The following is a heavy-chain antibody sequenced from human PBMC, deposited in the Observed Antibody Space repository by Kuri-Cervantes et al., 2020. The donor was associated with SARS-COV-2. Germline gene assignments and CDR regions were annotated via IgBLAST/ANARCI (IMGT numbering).Heavy chain of an antibody. Sequence: GGSLRLSCAASGFTFSSYGMHWVRQAPGKGLEWVAFIRYDGSNKYYADSVKGRFTISRDNSKNTLYLQMNSLRAEGTAVYYCAKGYGSGSYSKYYYYYGMDVWGQGTTVTVSS. J-gene: IGHJ6*02. CDR1: GFTFSSYG. V-gene: IGHV3-30*02. CDR3: AKGYGSGSYSKYYYYYGMDV. D-gene: IGHD3-10*01. CDR2: IRYDGSNK.